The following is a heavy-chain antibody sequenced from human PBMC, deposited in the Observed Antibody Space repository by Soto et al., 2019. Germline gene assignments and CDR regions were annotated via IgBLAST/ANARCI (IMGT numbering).Heavy chain of an antibody. CDR2: ISGSGGST. Sequence: GGSLRLSCAASGFTFSSYAMSWVRQAPGKGLEWVSAISGSGGSTYYADSVKGRFTISRDNSKNTLYLQMNSLRAEDTAVYYCAKVGGSGWSYYYYGMDVWGQGTTVTVSS. CDR3: AKVGGSGWSYYYYGMDV. V-gene: IGHV3-23*01. J-gene: IGHJ6*02. D-gene: IGHD6-19*01. CDR1: GFTFSSYA.